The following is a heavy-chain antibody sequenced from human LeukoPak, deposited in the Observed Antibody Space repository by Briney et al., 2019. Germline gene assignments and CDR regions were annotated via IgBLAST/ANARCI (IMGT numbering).Heavy chain of an antibody. V-gene: IGHV4-59*01. CDR2: IYYTGST. CDR1: GGSISSYY. D-gene: IGHD6-19*01. CDR3: ATGRAYSSVDY. Sequence: SETLSLTCTVSGGSISSYYWSWIRQPPGKGLEWIGCIYYTGSTNYNPSPKSRVTISVGTSKNQFSLKLSSVTAADTAVYYCATGRAYSSVDYWGQGTLVTVSS. J-gene: IGHJ4*02.